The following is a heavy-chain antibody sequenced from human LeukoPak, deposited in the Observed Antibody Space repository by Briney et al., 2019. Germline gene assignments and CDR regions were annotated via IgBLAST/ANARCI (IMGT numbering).Heavy chain of an antibody. CDR2: ISSNGGST. Sequence: PGGPLRLSCAASGFTFSSYAMHWVRQAPGKGLEYVSAISSNGGSTYYANSVKGRFTISRDNSKNTLYLQMGSLRAEDMAVYYCAMRYYYGSGSYLDYWGQGTLVTVSS. CDR1: GFTFSSYA. CDR3: AMRYYYGSGSYLDY. V-gene: IGHV3-64*01. J-gene: IGHJ4*02. D-gene: IGHD3-10*01.